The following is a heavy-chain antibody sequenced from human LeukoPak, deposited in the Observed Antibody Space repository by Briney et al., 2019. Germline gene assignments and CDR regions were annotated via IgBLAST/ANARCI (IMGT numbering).Heavy chain of an antibody. Sequence: SEILSLTCTVSGGSISSSSYYWGWIRQPPGKGLEWIGSIYYSGSTYYNPSLKSRVTISVDTSKNQFSLKLSSVTAADTAVYYCARPTDYDSSGYGTWGQGTLVTVSS. D-gene: IGHD3-22*01. CDR3: ARPTDYDSSGYGT. CDR1: GGSISSSSYY. J-gene: IGHJ5*02. V-gene: IGHV4-39*01. CDR2: IYYSGST.